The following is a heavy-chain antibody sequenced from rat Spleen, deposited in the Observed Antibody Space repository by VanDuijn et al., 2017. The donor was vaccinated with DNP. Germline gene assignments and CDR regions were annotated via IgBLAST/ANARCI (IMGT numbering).Heavy chain of an antibody. V-gene: IGHV3-1*01. Sequence: EVQLQESGPGLVKPSQSLSLTCSVTDYSITSNYWGWVRKFPGNKMEWMGYISYSGFTSYNPSLKSRISITRDTSKNQFFLQLNSVTTEDTATYYCARGLNYGGYIYSWYFDFWGPGTMVTVSS. CDR3: ARGLNYGGYIYSWYFDF. D-gene: IGHD1-11*01. CDR1: DYSITSNY. J-gene: IGHJ1*01. CDR2: ISYSGFT.